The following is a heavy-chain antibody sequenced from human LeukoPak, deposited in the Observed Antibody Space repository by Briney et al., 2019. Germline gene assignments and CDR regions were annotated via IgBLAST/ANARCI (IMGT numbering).Heavy chain of an antibody. V-gene: IGHV3-23*01. CDR1: GFTFSANA. J-gene: IGHJ3*02. Sequence: PGGSLRLSCGASGFTFSANALSWVRQAPGKGLEWVSAISGSGGSTYYADSVKGRFTISRDNSKNTLYLQMNSLRAEDTAVYYCAKALVGRWDYDYVWGSPLHDAFDIWGQGTMATVSS. D-gene: IGHD3-16*01. CDR3: AKALVGRWDYDYVWGSPLHDAFDI. CDR2: ISGSGGST.